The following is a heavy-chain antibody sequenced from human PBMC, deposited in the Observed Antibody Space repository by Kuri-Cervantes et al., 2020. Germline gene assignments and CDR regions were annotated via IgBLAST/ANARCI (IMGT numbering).Heavy chain of an antibody. J-gene: IGHJ4*02. Sequence: GGSLRLSCVASGFSFRSHAMNWVRQAPGKGLQWVSSISSSSTYIYYADSVKGRFTISRDNAKNSLYLQMNSLRAEDTAVYYCARDSNSGSYYRFDYWGQGTLVTVSS. CDR1: GFSFRSHA. D-gene: IGHD1-26*01. CDR3: ARDSNSGSYYRFDY. V-gene: IGHV3-21*03. CDR2: ISSSSTYI.